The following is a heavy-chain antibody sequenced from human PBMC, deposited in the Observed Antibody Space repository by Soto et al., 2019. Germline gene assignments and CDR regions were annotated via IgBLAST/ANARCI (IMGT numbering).Heavy chain of an antibody. CDR2: IKSKTDGGTA. CDR1: RFSFTNDW. J-gene: IGHJ6*02. V-gene: IGHV3-15*01. Sequence: EVQLVESGGGFVQPGGSLRLSCVASRFSFTNDWMSWVRQAPAKGPEWVGRIKSKTDGGTADYAAPVKGRFTISRDDSQNTLYLYMDSLKTEDTALHHCSTDIGIYGLDIWGQGTTVIVSS. CDR3: STDIGIYGLDI. D-gene: IGHD1-26*01.